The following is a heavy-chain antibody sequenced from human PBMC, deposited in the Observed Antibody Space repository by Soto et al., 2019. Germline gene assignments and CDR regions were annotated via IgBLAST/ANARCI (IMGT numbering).Heavy chain of an antibody. V-gene: IGHV2-5*02. CDR1: GFSLSTSGVA. Sequence: QITLKESGPTLVEPTQTLTLTCTFSGFSLSTSGVAVGWIRQPPGKALEWLALIYWDDDKRYSPSLKNRLTXTXVTSKNQVVLTMTNMDPVDTATYYCAHRPTGWYFDLWGRGTLVTVSS. J-gene: IGHJ2*01. CDR3: AHRPTGWYFDL. CDR2: IYWDDDK.